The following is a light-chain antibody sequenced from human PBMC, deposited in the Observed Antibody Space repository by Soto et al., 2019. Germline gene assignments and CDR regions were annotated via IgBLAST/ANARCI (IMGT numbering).Light chain of an antibody. CDR1: QGISSY. Sequence: IQLTQSPSSLSTSVRDRVTITCRASQGISSYLAWYQQTPGKAPKLLICAASTRATGIPVRFSGSGSGTELTLTISSLQSEDFAVYYCQQYNNWPPWTFGQGTKVDIK. CDR2: AAS. J-gene: IGKJ1*01. CDR3: QQYNNWPPWT. V-gene: IGKV1-9*01.